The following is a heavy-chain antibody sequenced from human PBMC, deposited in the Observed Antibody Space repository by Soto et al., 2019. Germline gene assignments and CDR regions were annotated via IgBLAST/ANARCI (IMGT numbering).Heavy chain of an antibody. CDR2: LNHSGGT. CDR3: ALGSVDTVDSSRFYEC. J-gene: IGHJ4*02. CDR1: GGSFSSYY. D-gene: IGHD3-22*01. Sequence: LSLPCSVYGGSFSSYYWSWIRQPPGKGPEWIGELNHSGGTSYNPSLKSRVTISVDTSKSQFSLKLTSVTAAERAVYYCALGSVDTVDSSRFYECWGQETPVTVSS. V-gene: IGHV4-34*01.